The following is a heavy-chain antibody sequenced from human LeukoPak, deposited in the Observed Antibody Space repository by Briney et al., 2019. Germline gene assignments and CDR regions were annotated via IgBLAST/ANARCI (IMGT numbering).Heavy chain of an antibody. CDR1: GFTFSSYA. D-gene: IGHD1/OR15-1a*01. J-gene: IGHJ4*02. V-gene: IGHV3-30*04. CDR3: ARECPLVTTGDY. CDR2: ISYDGSNK. Sequence: PGGSLRLSCAASGFTFSSYAMHWVRQAPGKGLEWVAVISYDGSNKYYADSVKGRFTISRDNSKNTLYLQMNSLRAEDTAVYYCARECPLVTTGDYWGQGTLVIVSS.